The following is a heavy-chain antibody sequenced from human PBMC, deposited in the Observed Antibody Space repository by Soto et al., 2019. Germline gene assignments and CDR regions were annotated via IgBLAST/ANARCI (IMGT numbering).Heavy chain of an antibody. CDR3: VHSRCGGDCLQSYSSHYYYGMDI. D-gene: IGHD2-21*02. Sequence: QITLKESGPTLVKPTQTLTLTCTFSGFSLSTGGMGVGWIRQPPGKALEWLALIYWDGDRRYRPSLMSRLTIPKDTSKNQGVLKSTNMDPVDTATYYCVHSRCGGDCLQSYSSHYYYGMDIWGKGTTVTVSS. J-gene: IGHJ6*04. CDR2: IYWDGDR. V-gene: IGHV2-5*02. CDR1: GFSLSTGGMG.